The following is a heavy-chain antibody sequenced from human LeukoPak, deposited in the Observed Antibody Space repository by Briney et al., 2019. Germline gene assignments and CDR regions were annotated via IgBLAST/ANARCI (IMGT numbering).Heavy chain of an antibody. J-gene: IGHJ3*02. V-gene: IGHV1-46*01. CDR3: ARVPRVASDAFDI. D-gene: IGHD2-21*01. CDR2: INPTGGST. CDR1: GYTFTSYY. Sequence: ASVKVSCKASGYTFTSYYMHWVRQAPGEGLEWMGIINPTGGSTSYAQKFQGRVTITADKSTSTAYMELSSLRSEDTAVYYCARVPRVASDAFDIWGQGTMVTVSS.